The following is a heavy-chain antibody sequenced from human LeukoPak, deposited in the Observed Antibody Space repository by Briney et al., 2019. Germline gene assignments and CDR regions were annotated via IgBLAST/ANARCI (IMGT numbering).Heavy chain of an antibody. CDR3: ASSLEGSGYDWNY. D-gene: IGHD5-12*01. CDR2: INPNSGGT. V-gene: IGHV1-2*02. Sequence: ASVKVSCKASGYTLTGYYMHWVRQAPGQGLEWMGWINPNSGGTNYAQKFQGRVTMTRDTSISTAYMELSRLRSDDTAVYYCASSLEGSGYDWNYWGQGTLVTVSS. J-gene: IGHJ4*02. CDR1: GYTLTGYY.